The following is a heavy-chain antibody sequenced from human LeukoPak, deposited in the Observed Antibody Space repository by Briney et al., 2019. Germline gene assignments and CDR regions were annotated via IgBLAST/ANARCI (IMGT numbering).Heavy chain of an antibody. Sequence: PGGSLRLSCAASGFTFSSYGMHWVRQAPGKGLEWVAVIWYDGSNKYYADSVKGRFTISRDNSKNTPYLQMNSLRAEDTAVYYCAREGRVVPAAMRNYYYGMDVWGKGTTVTVSS. V-gene: IGHV3-33*01. J-gene: IGHJ6*04. CDR1: GFTFSSYG. CDR3: AREGRVVPAAMRNYYYGMDV. D-gene: IGHD2-2*01. CDR2: IWYDGSNK.